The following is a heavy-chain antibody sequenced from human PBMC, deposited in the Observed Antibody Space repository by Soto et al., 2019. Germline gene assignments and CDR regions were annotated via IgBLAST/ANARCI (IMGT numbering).Heavy chain of an antibody. Sequence: EVKLLESGGRLVQPGGSLRLSCAASGFSFNIFAMNWVRQAPGKGLEWVSGISGGGGSTYYADSVKGRFTISRDNSNNTLSLQMNSLRAEDTAVYYCAKDPTSYDSSAQFDSWGQGTLVTVSS. J-gene: IGHJ4*02. D-gene: IGHD3-22*01. CDR3: AKDPTSYDSSAQFDS. CDR1: GFSFNIFA. CDR2: ISGGGGST. V-gene: IGHV3-23*01.